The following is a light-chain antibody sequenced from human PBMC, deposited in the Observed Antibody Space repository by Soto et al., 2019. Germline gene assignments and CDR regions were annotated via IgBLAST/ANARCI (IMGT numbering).Light chain of an antibody. CDR1: QSVSSSY. J-gene: IGKJ2*01. V-gene: IGKV3-20*01. Sequence: EIVLTQSPGTLSLSPGERATLSCRASQSVSSSYLAWYQQKPGQDPRLLIYGASSRATGIPDRFSGSGSGTDFTLTISRLEPEDFALYYCQQYGSSPPSYTFGQGTKLEIK. CDR2: GAS. CDR3: QQYGSSPPSYT.